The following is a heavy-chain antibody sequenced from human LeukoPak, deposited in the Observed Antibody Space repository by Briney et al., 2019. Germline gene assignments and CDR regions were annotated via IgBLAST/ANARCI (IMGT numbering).Heavy chain of an antibody. D-gene: IGHD6-13*01. CDR3: ARDSIAAAGTRGDYFDY. V-gene: IGHV1-69*01. J-gene: IGHJ4*02. Sequence: ASVKVSCKASGGTFSSYAISWVRQAPGQGLEWMGGIIPIFGTANYAQKFQGRVTITADESTSTAYMELSSLRSEDTAVYYCARDSIAAAGTRGDYFDYWGQGTLVTVSS. CDR1: GGTFSSYA. CDR2: IIPIFGTA.